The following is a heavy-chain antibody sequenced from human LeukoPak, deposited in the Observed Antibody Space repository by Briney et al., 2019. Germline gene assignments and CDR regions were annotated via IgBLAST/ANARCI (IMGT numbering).Heavy chain of an antibody. CDR2: ISGSGGNT. V-gene: IGHV3-23*01. CDR1: RFTFSTYA. J-gene: IGHJ4*02. D-gene: IGHD4-17*01. Sequence: PGGSLRLSCAASRFTFSTYAMSWVRQAPGKGLEWVSGISGSGGNTYYADSVMGRFTISRDNSRNTLYLQMNSLRAEDTAVYYCVKAAREDYSVTTFLDYWGQGTLVTVSS. CDR3: VKAAREDYSVTTFLDY.